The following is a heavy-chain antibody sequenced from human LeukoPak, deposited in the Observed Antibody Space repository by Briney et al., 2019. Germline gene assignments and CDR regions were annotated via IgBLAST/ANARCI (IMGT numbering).Heavy chain of an antibody. Sequence: GGSLRLSCAPSGFAFSDYAMTWVRQAPGKGLEWVSTITGSGTNTYYADSVKGRFSISRDNSKSTLYLQMNSLRAEDTAVYYCAKGPAATRAYHFHYWGQGTLVTVSS. D-gene: IGHD1-26*01. CDR3: AKGPAATRAYHFHY. V-gene: IGHV3-23*01. CDR1: GFAFSDYA. CDR2: ITGSGTNT. J-gene: IGHJ4*02.